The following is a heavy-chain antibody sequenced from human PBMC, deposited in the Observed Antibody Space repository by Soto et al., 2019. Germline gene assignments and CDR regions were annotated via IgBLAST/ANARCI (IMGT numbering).Heavy chain of an antibody. CDR1: GFTFSSYA. D-gene: IGHD5-12*01. CDR2: ISYDGSNK. Sequence: ESGGGVVQPGRSLRLSCAASGFTFSSYAMHWVHQAPGKGLEWVAVISYDGSNKYYADSVKGRFTISRDNSKNTLYLQMNSLRAEDTAVYYCAREWLQNWFDPWGQGTLVTVSS. V-gene: IGHV3-30-3*01. CDR3: AREWLQNWFDP. J-gene: IGHJ5*02.